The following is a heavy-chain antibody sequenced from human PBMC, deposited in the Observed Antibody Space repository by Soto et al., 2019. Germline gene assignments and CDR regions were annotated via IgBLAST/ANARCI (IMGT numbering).Heavy chain of an antibody. J-gene: IGHJ3*02. CDR1: GYTFTSYG. CDR3: ARDGDYDILTGDAFDI. V-gene: IGHV1-18*01. CDR2: ISAYNGNT. Sequence: GASVKVSCKASGYTFTSYGISWVRQAPGQGLEWMGWISAYNGNTNYAQKLQGRVTMTTDTSTSTAYMELRSLRSDDTAVYYCARDGDYDILTGDAFDIWAKGQWSPSPQ. D-gene: IGHD3-9*01.